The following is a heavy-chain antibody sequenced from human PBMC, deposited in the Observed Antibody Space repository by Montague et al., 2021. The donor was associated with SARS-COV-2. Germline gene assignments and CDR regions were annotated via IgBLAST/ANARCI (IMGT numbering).Heavy chain of an antibody. J-gene: IGHJ4*02. CDR2: ISHSGET. Sequence: SETLSLTCAVYGGSSSNYYWSWIRQSPGKGLEWVGEISHSGETXXXPSXGGRPTISLDTSKKQFSLTMTSVTAADTAVYYCAGAPRFSFGYWAYWGQGTLVSVAS. V-gene: IGHV4-34*01. CDR3: AGAPRFSFGYWAY. CDR1: GGSSSNYY. D-gene: IGHD5-18*01.